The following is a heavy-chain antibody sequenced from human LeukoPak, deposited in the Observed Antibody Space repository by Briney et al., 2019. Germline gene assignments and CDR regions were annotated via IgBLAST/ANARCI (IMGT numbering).Heavy chain of an antibody. Sequence: SETLSLTCTVSNGSISNYFWSWIRQPPGKGLEWIGYVCHSGSANYNPSLMSRVNISMDTPEHRCSLKRSSVTAADTALFYCPSLGGYDESSSYSQVAAFDISGEGTMVTASS. J-gene: IGHJ3*02. CDR3: PSLGGYDESSSYSQVAAFDI. CDR1: NGSISNYF. V-gene: IGHV4-59*01. CDR2: VCHSGSA. D-gene: IGHD3-22*01.